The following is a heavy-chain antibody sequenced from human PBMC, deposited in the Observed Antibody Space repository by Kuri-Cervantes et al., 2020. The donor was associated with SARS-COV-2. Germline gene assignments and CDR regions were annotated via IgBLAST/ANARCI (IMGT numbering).Heavy chain of an antibody. V-gene: IGHV1-2*02. D-gene: IGHD2-2*01. CDR1: GYTSTGYY. Sequence: ASVKVSCKASGYTSTGYYMHWVRQAPGQGLEWMGWINPNSGGTNYAQKFQGRVTMTRDTSISTAYMELSRLRSDDTAVYYCATGAVVVPAAYNWFDPWGQGTLVTVSS. CDR2: INPNSGGT. J-gene: IGHJ5*02. CDR3: ATGAVVVPAAYNWFDP.